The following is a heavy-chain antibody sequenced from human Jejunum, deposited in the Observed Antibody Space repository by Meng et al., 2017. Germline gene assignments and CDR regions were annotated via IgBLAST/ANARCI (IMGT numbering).Heavy chain of an antibody. V-gene: IGHV4-39*01. CDR1: GGSISSSSYY. CDR3: ARKAYYYDSSGPRPINWFDP. D-gene: IGHD3-22*01. Sequence: QLQLQESGPGLVKPSETLSLTCNVSGGSISSSSYYWGWIRQPPGKGLEWIGSIYYSGSTYYNPSLKSRVTISVDTSKNQFSLKLSSVTAADTAVYYCARKAYYYDSSGPRPINWFDPWGQGTLVTVSS. CDR2: IYYSGST. J-gene: IGHJ5*02.